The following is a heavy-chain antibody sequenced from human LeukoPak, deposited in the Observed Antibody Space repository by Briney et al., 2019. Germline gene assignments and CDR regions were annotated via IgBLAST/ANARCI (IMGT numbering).Heavy chain of an antibody. V-gene: IGHV4-39*07. D-gene: IGHD1-7*01. CDR3: ARVLGNWNYLIGYFDY. CDR1: GGSISSSSYY. CDR2: IYYSGST. Sequence: SSETLSLTCTVSGGSISSSSYYWGWIRLPPGKGLEWIGSIYYSGSTYYNPSLKSRVTISVDTSKNQFSLKLSSVTAADTAVYYCARVLGNWNYLIGYFDYWGQGTLVTVSS. J-gene: IGHJ4*02.